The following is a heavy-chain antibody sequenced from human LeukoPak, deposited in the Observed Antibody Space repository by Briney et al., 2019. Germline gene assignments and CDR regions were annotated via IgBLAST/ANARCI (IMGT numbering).Heavy chain of an antibody. CDR3: ARDHLLFRQPPNWFDP. Sequence: GASVKVSCKASGYTFTSYYMHWVRQAPGQGLEWMGIINPSGGSTSYAQKFQGRVTMTRDTSTSTVYMELSSLRSDDTAVYYCARDHLLFRQPPNWFDPWGQGTLVTVSS. CDR1: GYTFTSYY. J-gene: IGHJ5*02. V-gene: IGHV1-46*01. CDR2: INPSGGST. D-gene: IGHD2/OR15-2a*01.